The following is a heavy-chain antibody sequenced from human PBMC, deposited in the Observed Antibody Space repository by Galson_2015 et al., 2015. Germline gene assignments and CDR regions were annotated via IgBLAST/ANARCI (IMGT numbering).Heavy chain of an antibody. J-gene: IGHJ3*01. CDR2: IYFSGDT. D-gene: IGHD1-26*01. Sequence: ETLSLTCTVSGGSISSSAYYWGWIRQPPGKGLEWIGSIYFSGDTYYNPSLKSRVTISGDTSKNQFSLRLSSVTAADTALYYCARRGTTTDAFDVWGQGTMVTVSS. CDR1: GGSISSSAYY. CDR3: ARRGTTTDAFDV. V-gene: IGHV4-39*01.